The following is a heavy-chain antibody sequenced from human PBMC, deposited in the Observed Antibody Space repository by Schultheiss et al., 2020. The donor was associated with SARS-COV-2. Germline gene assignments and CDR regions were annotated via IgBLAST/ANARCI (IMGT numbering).Heavy chain of an antibody. CDR3: ARGVGDY. V-gene: IGHV4-34*01. CDR1: GGSFSGYY. Sequence: SETLSLTCAVYGGSFSGYYWSWIRQPPGKGLEWIGEINHSGSTNYNPSLKSRVTISVDTSKNQFSLKLSSVTAADTAVYYCARGVGDYWGQGALVTVSS. J-gene: IGHJ4*02. CDR2: INHSGST.